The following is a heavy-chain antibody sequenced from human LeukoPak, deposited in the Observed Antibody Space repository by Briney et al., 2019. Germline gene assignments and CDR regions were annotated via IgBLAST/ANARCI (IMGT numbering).Heavy chain of an antibody. V-gene: IGHV4-39*01. CDR2: IYYSGST. Sequence: PSETLSFTCTVSGGSISSSSYYWGWIRQPPGKGLEWIGSIYYSGSTYYNPSLKSRVTISVDTSKNQFSLKLSSVTAADTAVYYCARHGNGEYYYDSSGYLSEWGQGTLVTVSS. D-gene: IGHD3-22*01. CDR1: GGSISSSSYY. J-gene: IGHJ4*02. CDR3: ARHGNGEYYYDSSGYLSE.